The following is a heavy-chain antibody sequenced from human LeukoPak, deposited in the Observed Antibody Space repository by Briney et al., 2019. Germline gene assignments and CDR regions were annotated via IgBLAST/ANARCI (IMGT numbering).Heavy chain of an antibody. CDR2: IQYDESLK. V-gene: IGHV3-30*02. CDR3: AKDQGVVGSYDA. CDR1: GFTFSRFG. D-gene: IGHD3-10*01. Sequence: PGGSLRLSCEASGFTFSRFGMNWVRQAPGKGLEWVAFIQYDESLKCYLGSVKGRFATSRDNSKNTVYLQMNNLRVEDTAVYYCAKDQGVVGSYDAWGQGTLVTVSS. J-gene: IGHJ5*02.